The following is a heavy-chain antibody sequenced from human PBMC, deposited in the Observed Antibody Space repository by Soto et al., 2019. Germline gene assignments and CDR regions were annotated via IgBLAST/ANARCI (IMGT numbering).Heavy chain of an antibody. J-gene: IGHJ4*02. V-gene: IGHV3-66*01. CDR3: AIAGTYNWG. Sequence: EVQLVESGGGLVQPGGSLRLSCAASGFTVSNNYMRWVRQAPGKGLEWVSLIYSGGATYYADSVKGRCTISRDNSKTTLYLQMNSMRAQDTAVYYSAIAGTYNWGGGPGILVTVSS. CDR1: GFTVSNNY. CDR2: IYSGGAT. D-gene: IGHD1-1*01.